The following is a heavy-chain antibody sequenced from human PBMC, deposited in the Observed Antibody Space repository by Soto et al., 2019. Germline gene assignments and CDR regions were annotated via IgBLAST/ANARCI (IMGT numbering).Heavy chain of an antibody. Sequence: DSVKVSCRASGYTFTSYALHWVRQAPGQRLEWMGWINVGNGNTKYSQKFKGRVTITRDTSATTAYMELSSLRSEDTAVYYCARSHRDGYNNDYWGQGTLVTVSS. J-gene: IGHJ4*02. CDR2: INVGNGNT. CDR3: ARSHRDGYNNDY. CDR1: GYTFTSYA. V-gene: IGHV1-3*01. D-gene: IGHD5-12*01.